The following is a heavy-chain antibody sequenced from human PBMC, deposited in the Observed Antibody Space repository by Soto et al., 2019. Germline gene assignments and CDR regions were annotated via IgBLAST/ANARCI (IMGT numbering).Heavy chain of an antibody. V-gene: IGHV3-33*01. J-gene: IGHJ4*02. CDR1: GFTFSSYG. Sequence: PGGSLRLSCAASGFTFSSYGMHWVRQAPGKGLEWVAVIWYDGSNKYYADSVKGRFTISRDNSKNTLYLQMNSLRAEDTAVYYCARDIGTGTTLDYWGQGTLVTVSS. CDR3: ARDIGTGTTLDY. D-gene: IGHD1-7*01. CDR2: IWYDGSNK.